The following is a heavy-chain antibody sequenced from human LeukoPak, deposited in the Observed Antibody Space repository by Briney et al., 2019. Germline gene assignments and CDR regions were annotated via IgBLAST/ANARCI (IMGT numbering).Heavy chain of an antibody. D-gene: IGHD5-12*01. CDR1: GYSFTTYW. J-gene: IGHJ4*02. V-gene: IGHV5-51*01. Sequence: GESLKISCKASGYSFTTYWIGWVRQMPGKGLEWMGVIYPGDSDTRYSPAFQGQVTISADKSISPAYLHWSSLKASDTAMYYCARHAGVASIVDYWGQGTLVTVSS. CDR2: IYPGDSDT. CDR3: ARHAGVASIVDY.